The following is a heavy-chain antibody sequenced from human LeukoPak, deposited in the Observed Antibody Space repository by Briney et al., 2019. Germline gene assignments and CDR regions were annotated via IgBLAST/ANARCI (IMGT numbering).Heavy chain of an antibody. V-gene: IGHV1-2*02. CDR3: ARDWCSSTSCYLANWFDP. CDR2: INPNSGGT. CDR1: GYTFTGYY. Sequence: ASVKVSCKVSGYTFTGYYMRWVRQAPGQGLEWMGWINPNSGGTNYAQKFQGRVTMTRDTSISTAYMELSRLRSDDTAVYYCARDWCSSTSCYLANWFDPWGQGTLVTVSS. J-gene: IGHJ5*02. D-gene: IGHD2-2*01.